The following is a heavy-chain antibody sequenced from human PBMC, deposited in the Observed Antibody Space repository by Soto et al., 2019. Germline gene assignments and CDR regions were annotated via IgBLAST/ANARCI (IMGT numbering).Heavy chain of an antibody. V-gene: IGHV5-10-1*01. CDR3: ARQAGNSGYVSIGRYGMRV. D-gene: IGHD5-12*01. J-gene: IGHJ6*02. CDR1: RYCLTSYK. CDR2: IDPSDSWT. Sequence: EETLKISYNISRYCLTSYKNSWLRQRPWKCLEGTWRIDPSDSWTNYSPSFQGHVTISADKSISTAYLPWSSLTASDTAMYYCARQAGNSGYVSIGRYGMRVWGPVT.